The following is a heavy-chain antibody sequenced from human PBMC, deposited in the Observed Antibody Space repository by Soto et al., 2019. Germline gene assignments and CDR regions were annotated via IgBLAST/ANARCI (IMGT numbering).Heavy chain of an antibody. V-gene: IGHV1-2*02. CDR1: GYTFTGYY. CDR3: ARVRFRVISDGMDV. J-gene: IGHJ6*02. Sequence: ASVKVSCKASGYTFTGYYVHWVREAPGQGLEWMGWINPETGGTSYAQKFQGRVTLSSATTINTAYLELSRLRFDDAAVYFCARVRFRVISDGMDVWGQGTTVTVSS. CDR2: INPETGGT. D-gene: IGHD3-16*01.